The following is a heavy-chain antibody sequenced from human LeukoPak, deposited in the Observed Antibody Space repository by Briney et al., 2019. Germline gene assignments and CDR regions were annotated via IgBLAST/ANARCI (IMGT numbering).Heavy chain of an antibody. CDR1: GFTVSSNL. Sequence: GGSLTLSCAASGFTVSSNLMTWVRQSPGRGLEWLSPSYSAGATYYSDSVKGRFTIFRDNSKNTLYLQMNSLRAEDTAVYYCAKEDGYQLLQGFDYWGQGTLVTVSS. V-gene: IGHV3-53*01. J-gene: IGHJ4*02. D-gene: IGHD2-2*01. CDR2: SYSAGAT. CDR3: AKEDGYQLLQGFDY.